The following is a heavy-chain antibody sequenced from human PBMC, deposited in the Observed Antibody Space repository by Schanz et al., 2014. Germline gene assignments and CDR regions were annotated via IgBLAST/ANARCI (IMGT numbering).Heavy chain of an antibody. Sequence: QVQLLESGGGLFKPGGSLRLSCAGSGFTFDDYYMTWIRQAPGKGLEWISYVSSYDTTVSYADSVKGRFTISRDNAKNSVYLQMNSLRVEDTAVYYCARYGFRKFGVVYGLAVWGQGTTVTVS. CDR3: ARYGFRKFGVVYGLAV. CDR1: GFTFDDYY. J-gene: IGHJ6*02. V-gene: IGHV3-11*01. CDR2: VSSYDTTV. D-gene: IGHD3-3*01.